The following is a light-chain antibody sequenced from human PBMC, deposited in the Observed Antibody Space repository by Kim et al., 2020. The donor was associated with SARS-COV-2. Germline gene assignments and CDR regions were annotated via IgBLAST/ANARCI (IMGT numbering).Light chain of an antibody. CDR3: AAWDDNLLRV. J-gene: IGLJ3*02. CDR1: SSNIENNY. CDR2: RNN. Sequence: PGQRGTISCSGSSSNIENNYVQWYQQLPGMAPKLLIFRNNQRPPGIPDRFSASKSGTSASLAISGLRAEDEADYYCAAWDDNLLRVFGGGTQLTVL. V-gene: IGLV1-47*01.